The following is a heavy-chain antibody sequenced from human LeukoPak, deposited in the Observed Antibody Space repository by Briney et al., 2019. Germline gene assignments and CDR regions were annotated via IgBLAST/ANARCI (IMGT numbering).Heavy chain of an antibody. CDR1: GFTFSSYA. Sequence: QPGGSLRLSCAASGFTFSSYAMSWVRQAPGKGLEWVSAIGGSGATTYYADSVRGRFTISRDNSKNTMYLQMSSLRAEDTAIYYCGKIRLEDSATGYWGQGTLVTVSS. V-gene: IGHV3-23*01. CDR2: IGGSGATT. CDR3: GKIRLEDSATGY. J-gene: IGHJ4*02. D-gene: IGHD2-15*01.